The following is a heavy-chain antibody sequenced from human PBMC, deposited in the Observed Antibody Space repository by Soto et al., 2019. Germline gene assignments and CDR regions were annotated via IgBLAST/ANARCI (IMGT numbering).Heavy chain of an antibody. D-gene: IGHD6-19*01. CDR2: ISSSSSYI. V-gene: IGHV3-21*04. J-gene: IGHJ4*02. CDR3: ARDQGAVANDY. CDR1: GFTFSSDS. Sequence: GGSLRLSCAASGFTFSSDSMNWVRQAPGKGLEWVSSISSSSSYINYADSVKGRFTISRDNAKNSLYLQMNSLRAEDTAVYYCARDQGAVANDYWGQGTLVTVSS.